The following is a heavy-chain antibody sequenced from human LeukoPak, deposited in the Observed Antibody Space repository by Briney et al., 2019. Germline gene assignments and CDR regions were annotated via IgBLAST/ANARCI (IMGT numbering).Heavy chain of an antibody. D-gene: IGHD6-6*01. V-gene: IGHV3-74*03. CDR3: ARDQRVTGRPDIDY. CDR1: GFTFRNHW. CDR2: ISSDGSST. Sequence: AGGSLRLSCAASGFTFRNHWMHWVRQTPGKGLGWVSRISSDGSSTTYADSVKDRFTISRDNAKNTLYLQMNNLRAEDTAMYYCARDQRVTGRPDIDYWGQGTLVIVSS. J-gene: IGHJ4*02.